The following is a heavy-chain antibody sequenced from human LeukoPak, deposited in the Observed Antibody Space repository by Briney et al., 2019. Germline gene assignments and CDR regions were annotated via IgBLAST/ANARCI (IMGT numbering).Heavy chain of an antibody. Sequence: ASVKVSCKASGYTFTSYDINWVRQATGQGLEWMGWMNPNSGNTGYAQKFQGRVTITRNTSISTAYMALSSLRSEDTAVYYCARASNYYDSSGYEGGFDYWGQGTLVTVSS. CDR1: GYTFTSYD. J-gene: IGHJ4*02. CDR3: ARASNYYDSSGYEGGFDY. CDR2: MNPNSGNT. V-gene: IGHV1-8*03. D-gene: IGHD3-22*01.